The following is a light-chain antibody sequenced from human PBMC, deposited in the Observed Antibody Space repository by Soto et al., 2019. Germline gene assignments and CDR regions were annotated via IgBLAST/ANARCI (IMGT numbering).Light chain of an antibody. J-gene: IGKJ4*01. CDR2: DAS. V-gene: IGKV1-33*01. Sequence: DIQMTQSPSSLSASVGDRVTITCQASQDISNYLNRYQQKPGKAPKLLIYDASNLETGVPSRFSGSGPGTDFTFTISSLQPEDIATYYCQQYDNLPLTFGGGTKVEIK. CDR3: QQYDNLPLT. CDR1: QDISNY.